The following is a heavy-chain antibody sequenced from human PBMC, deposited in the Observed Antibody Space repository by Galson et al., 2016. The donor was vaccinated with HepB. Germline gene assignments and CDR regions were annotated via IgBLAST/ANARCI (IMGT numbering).Heavy chain of an antibody. CDR3: ARVKRSYDFWSGNYMDV. D-gene: IGHD3-3*01. V-gene: IGHV4-59*08. J-gene: IGHJ6*02. CDR2: FYDSGST. CDR1: GGSISNFH. Sequence: ETLSLTCTVSGGSISNFHWSWIRQPPGKGLEWIGYFYDSGSTNYNPSLKSRVTISVDTSRNQFSLKLSSVTAADTAEYYCARVKRSYDFWSGNYMDVWGRGTTVTVSS.